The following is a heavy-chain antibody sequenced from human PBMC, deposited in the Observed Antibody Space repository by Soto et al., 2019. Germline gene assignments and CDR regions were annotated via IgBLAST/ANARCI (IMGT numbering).Heavy chain of an antibody. D-gene: IGHD4-4*01. CDR3: ARDSTVTTPFFDH. V-gene: IGHV4-31*03. Sequence: PSETLSLTCTVSGGSISSGGYYWSWIRQHPGKGLEWIGYIYYSGSTYYNPSLKSRVTISVDTSKNQFSLKLSSVTAADTAVYYCARDSTVTTPFFDHWGQGTLVTVSS. CDR2: IYYSGST. CDR1: GGSISSGGYY. J-gene: IGHJ4*02.